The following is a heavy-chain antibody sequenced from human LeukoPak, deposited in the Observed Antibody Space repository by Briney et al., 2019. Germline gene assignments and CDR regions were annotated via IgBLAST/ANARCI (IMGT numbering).Heavy chain of an antibody. CDR3: ASYSGSNVYYAY. Sequence: SETLSLTCTVSGGSISSYYWSWIRQPAGKGLEWIGRIHDSGSTNYNPSLKSRATMSVDTSKNQFSLKLSSVTAADTAVYYCASYSGSNVYYAYWGQGTLVTVSS. V-gene: IGHV4-4*07. CDR1: GGSISSYY. J-gene: IGHJ4*02. D-gene: IGHD1-26*01. CDR2: IHDSGST.